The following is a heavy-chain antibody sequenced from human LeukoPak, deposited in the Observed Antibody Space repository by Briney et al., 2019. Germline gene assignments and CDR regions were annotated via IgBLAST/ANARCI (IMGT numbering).Heavy chain of an antibody. Sequence: GGSLRLSCAASGFTFSSYSMNWVRQAPGKGLEWVSSISSSSSYIYYADSVKGRFTISRDNAKNSLYLQMNSLRAEDTAVYYCARRDYYGSGSYGGEVTGASDYWGQGTLVTVSS. D-gene: IGHD3-10*01. J-gene: IGHJ4*02. V-gene: IGHV3-21*01. CDR2: ISSSSSYI. CDR1: GFTFSSYS. CDR3: ARRDYYGSGSYGGEVTGASDY.